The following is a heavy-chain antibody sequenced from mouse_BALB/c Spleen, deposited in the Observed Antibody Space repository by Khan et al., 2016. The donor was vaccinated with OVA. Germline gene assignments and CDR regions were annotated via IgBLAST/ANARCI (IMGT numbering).Heavy chain of an antibody. J-gene: IGHJ3*01. CDR2: INPYNDYT. V-gene: IGHV1S136*01. D-gene: IGHD3-1*01. Sequence: EVELVESGPELVKPGASVKMSCKASGYTFTSYDMHWVKQKPGQGLEWIGYINPYNDYTKFTEKFKGKSTLTSDKSSSTAYMELSSLTSEDCAVYYCARGVLELQTGFAYWGQGTLVTVSA. CDR1: GYTFTSYD. CDR3: ARGVLELQTGFAY.